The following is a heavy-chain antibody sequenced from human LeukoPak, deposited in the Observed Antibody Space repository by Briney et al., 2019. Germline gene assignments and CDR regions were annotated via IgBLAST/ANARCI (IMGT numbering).Heavy chain of an antibody. Sequence: ASVKVSCKTSGYTFTTYYIHWVRRSPGPGLECMGWINPDSGDTHYAQKFRGTLTMTRDTSISTVYMELSGLTSDDTAVYYCARDHNGSCDYWGQGTLVSVSS. J-gene: IGHJ4*02. CDR3: ARDHNGSCDY. V-gene: IGHV1-2*02. D-gene: IGHD1-26*01. CDR2: INPDSGDT. CDR1: GYTFTTYY.